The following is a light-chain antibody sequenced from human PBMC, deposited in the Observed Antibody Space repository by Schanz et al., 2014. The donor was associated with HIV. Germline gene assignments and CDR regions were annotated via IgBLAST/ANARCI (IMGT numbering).Light chain of an antibody. CDR2: EAS. J-gene: IGKJ1*01. V-gene: IGKV1-5*03. Sequence: DIQMTQSPSTLSASIGDRVTITCRASQTIDNWLAWYQQKPGKAPYLLISEASTLETGVPSRFSGSGSGTDFTLTISSLQPEDFATYYCQQYDRSSWTFGLGTKVETK. CDR3: QQYDRSSWT. CDR1: QTIDNW.